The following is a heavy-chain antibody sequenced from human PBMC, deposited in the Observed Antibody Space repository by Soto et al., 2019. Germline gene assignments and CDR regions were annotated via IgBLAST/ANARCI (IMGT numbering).Heavy chain of an antibody. J-gene: IGHJ4*02. CDR3: AKPYYDILTGYYGESYYFDY. CDR2: ISGSGGST. CDR1: GFTFSSYA. Sequence: GSLRLSCAASGFTFSSYAMSWVRQAPGKGLEWVSAISGSGGSTYYADSVKGRFTISRDNSKNTLYLQMNSLRAEDTAVYYCAKPYYDILTGYYGESYYFDYWGQGTLVTVSS. V-gene: IGHV3-23*01. D-gene: IGHD3-9*01.